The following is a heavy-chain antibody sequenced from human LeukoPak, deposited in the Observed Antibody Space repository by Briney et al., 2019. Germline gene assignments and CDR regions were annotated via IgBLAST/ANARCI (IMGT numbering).Heavy chain of an antibody. CDR2: VYTTRTT. CDR3: ATASGAGGFLHR. Sequence: SETLSLTCTVPGDFISGSYWTWVRQPAGKGLEWIGRVYTTRTTNFNPSLKSRLSMSVDASKKQLYMTLNYVTAADTAVYFCATASGAGGFLHRWGQGILVTVSS. D-gene: IGHD1-26*01. J-gene: IGHJ4*02. V-gene: IGHV4-4*07. CDR1: GDFISGSY.